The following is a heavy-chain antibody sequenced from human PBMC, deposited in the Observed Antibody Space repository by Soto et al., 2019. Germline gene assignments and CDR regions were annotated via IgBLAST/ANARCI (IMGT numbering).Heavy chain of an antibody. D-gene: IGHD3-3*01. CDR2: IYYSGST. J-gene: IGHJ6*03. CDR3: ARRRNAREWFPEGRSETKRTYYYYYYMDV. V-gene: IGHV4-59*08. CDR1: GGSISSYY. Sequence: SETLSLTCTVSGGSISSYYWSWIRQPPGKGLEWIGYIYYSGSTNYNPSLKSRVTISVDTSKNQFSLKLSSVTAADTAGYYCARRRNAREWFPEGRSETKRTYYYYYYMDVWGKGTTVTVSS.